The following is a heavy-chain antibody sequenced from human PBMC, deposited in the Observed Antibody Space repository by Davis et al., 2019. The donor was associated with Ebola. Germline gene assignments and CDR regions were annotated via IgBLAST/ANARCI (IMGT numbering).Heavy chain of an antibody. CDR1: GFTFSSYS. CDR2: ISSSSSYI. J-gene: IGHJ4*02. D-gene: IGHD6-19*01. V-gene: IGHV3-21*01. Sequence: GESLKISCAASGFTFSSYSMNWVRQAPGKGLEWVSSISSSSSYIYYADSVKGRFTISRDNAKNSLYLQMNSLRAEDTAVYYCARHLIAVAGTPPDYWGQGTLVTVSS. CDR3: ARHLIAVAGTPPDY.